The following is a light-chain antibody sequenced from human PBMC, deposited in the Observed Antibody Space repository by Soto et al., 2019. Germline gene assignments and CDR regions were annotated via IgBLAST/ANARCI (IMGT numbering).Light chain of an antibody. J-gene: IGKJ1*01. V-gene: IGKV3-15*01. Sequence: EILMTQSPATLSVSAGERATLSCRASQSISDNLAWFQQKPGQSPRLIMYAASNRVTGVPARFSASGSGTEFTLTISSLQSEDFAVYYCQQYLNWPRTFGQGTRV. CDR3: QQYLNWPRT. CDR2: AAS. CDR1: QSISDN.